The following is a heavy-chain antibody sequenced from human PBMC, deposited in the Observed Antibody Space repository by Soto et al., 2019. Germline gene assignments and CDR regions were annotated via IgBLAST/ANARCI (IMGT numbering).Heavy chain of an antibody. J-gene: IGHJ6*02. D-gene: IGHD3-10*01. V-gene: IGHV3-23*01. Sequence: DVQVLESGGALVQPGGSLRLSCAASGFTFNSYAMSWVRQAPGKGLEWVSSVSAGGDMTYYSDSVKGRFTISRDNSNNALFLQMNSLRIEDTALYYCARGDRGGSGAPASYYYSGLDVWGQGTTVTVS. CDR1: GFTFNSYA. CDR3: ARGDRGGSGAPASYYYSGLDV. CDR2: VSAGGDMT.